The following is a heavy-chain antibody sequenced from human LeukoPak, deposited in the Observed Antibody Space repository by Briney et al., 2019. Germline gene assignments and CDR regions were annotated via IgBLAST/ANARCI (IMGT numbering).Heavy chain of an antibody. V-gene: IGHV1-2*06. D-gene: IGHD3-22*01. CDR1: GYTFTGYY. Sequence: ASVKVSCKASGYTFTGYYMHWVRQAPGQGLEWMGRINPNSGGTNYAQKFQGRVTMTRDTSISTAYMELSRLRSDDTAVYYCARAEVSSGYYLYDYWGQGTLVTVSS. J-gene: IGHJ4*02. CDR3: ARAEVSSGYYLYDY. CDR2: INPNSGGT.